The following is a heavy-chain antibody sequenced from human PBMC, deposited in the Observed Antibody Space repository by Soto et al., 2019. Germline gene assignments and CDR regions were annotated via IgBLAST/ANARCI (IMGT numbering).Heavy chain of an antibody. D-gene: IGHD4-17*01. Sequence: GSLRLSCAASGFTFSSYAMSWVRQAPGKGLEWVSAISGSGGSTYYADSVKGRFTISRDNSKTTLYLQMNSLRAEDTAVYYCANPYGDYVFYGMDVWGQGPTVTVSS. J-gene: IGHJ6*02. CDR3: ANPYGDYVFYGMDV. V-gene: IGHV3-23*01. CDR2: ISGSGGST. CDR1: GFTFSSYA.